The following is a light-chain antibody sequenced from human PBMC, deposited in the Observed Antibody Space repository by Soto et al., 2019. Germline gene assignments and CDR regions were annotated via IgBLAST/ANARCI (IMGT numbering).Light chain of an antibody. V-gene: IGKV3-20*01. CDR2: GAS. CDR1: QSVSSSY. Sequence: EIVLTQSPGTLSLSPGERATLSCRASQSVSSSYLAWYQQKPGQAPRLLIYGASSRATGIPDRFSVSGSGTDFTLTISRLEPEDFAVYYCQQYGSSPRTFGQGTKV. J-gene: IGKJ1*01. CDR3: QQYGSSPRT.